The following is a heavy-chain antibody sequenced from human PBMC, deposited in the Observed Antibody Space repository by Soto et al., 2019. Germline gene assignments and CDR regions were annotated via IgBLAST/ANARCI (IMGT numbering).Heavy chain of an antibody. CDR2: ISSSSSYI. CDR1: GFTFSSYG. D-gene: IGHD3-3*01. J-gene: IGHJ6*02. Sequence: PGGSLRLSCAASGFTFSSYGMHWVRQAPGKGLEWVSSISSSSSYIYYADSVRGRFTISRDNAKNSLYLQMNSLRAEDTAVYYCARGSPQYYDFWSGHPTSEYGMDVWGQGTTVTVSS. V-gene: IGHV3-21*01. CDR3: ARGSPQYYDFWSGHPTSEYGMDV.